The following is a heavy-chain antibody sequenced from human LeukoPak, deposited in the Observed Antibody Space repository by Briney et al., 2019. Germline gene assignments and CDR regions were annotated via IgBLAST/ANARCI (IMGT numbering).Heavy chain of an antibody. CDR2: ISYDGSNK. Sequence: GRSLRLSCAASGFTFSSYAMHWVRQAPGKGLEWVAVISYDGSNKYYADSVKGRFTISRDNSKNTLYLQMNSLRAEDTAVYYCARSPLATGTTDYWGQGTLVTVSS. CDR3: ARSPLATGTTDY. J-gene: IGHJ4*02. CDR1: GFTFSSYA. V-gene: IGHV3-30-3*01. D-gene: IGHD1-1*01.